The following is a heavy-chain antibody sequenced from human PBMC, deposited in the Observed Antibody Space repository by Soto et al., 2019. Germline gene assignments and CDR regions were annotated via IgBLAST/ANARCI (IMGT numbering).Heavy chain of an antibody. V-gene: IGHV1-18*04. CDR1: GYTFTSYG. J-gene: IGHJ6*02. D-gene: IGHD1-7*01. Sequence: GASVKVSCKASGYTFTSYGISWVRQAPGQGLEWMGWISAYNGNTNYAQKLQGRVTMTTDTSTSTAYMEPRSLRSDDTAVYYCARDTSGITGTTDYYYGMDVWGQGTTVTVSS. CDR2: ISAYNGNT. CDR3: ARDTSGITGTTDYYYGMDV.